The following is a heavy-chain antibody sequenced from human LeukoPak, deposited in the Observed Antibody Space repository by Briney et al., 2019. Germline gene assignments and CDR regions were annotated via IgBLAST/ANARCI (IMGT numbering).Heavy chain of an antibody. Sequence: SETLSLTCTVSGGSISSYYWSWIRQPPGKGLEWIGYIYASGSTNYNPSLKSRVTISVDTSKNQFSLKLSSVTAADTAVYHCATSTMVRGLPDYWGQGTLVTVSS. CDR1: GGSISSYY. CDR2: IYASGST. V-gene: IGHV4-59*01. J-gene: IGHJ4*02. D-gene: IGHD3-10*01. CDR3: ATSTMVRGLPDY.